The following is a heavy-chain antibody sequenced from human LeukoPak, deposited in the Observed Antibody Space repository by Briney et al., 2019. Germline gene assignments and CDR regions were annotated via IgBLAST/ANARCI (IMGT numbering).Heavy chain of an antibody. D-gene: IGHD4-17*01. J-gene: IGHJ5*02. Sequence: PSETLSLTCTVSGGSISSGSYYWSWIRQHPGKGLEWIGYIYYSGSTYYNPSLKSRVTISVDTSKNQFSLKLSSVTAADTAVYYCARATTVTSHPPNWFDPWGQGTLVTVSS. CDR3: ARATTVTSHPPNWFDP. CDR2: IYYSGST. CDR1: GGSISSGSYY. V-gene: IGHV4-31*03.